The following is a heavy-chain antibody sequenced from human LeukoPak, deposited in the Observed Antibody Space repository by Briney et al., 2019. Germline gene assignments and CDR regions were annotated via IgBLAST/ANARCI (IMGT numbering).Heavy chain of an antibody. CDR3: ARRRQYDSSLFWNFDL. Sequence: SDTLSLTCAVYGGSFSGYYWSWIRQSPGKRLEWIGEINHSGSTNYNPSLKSRVTISVDTSKNQFSLKLNSVTAADTAVYYCARRRQYDSSLFWNFDLWGRGTLVTVSS. CDR1: GGSFSGYY. CDR2: INHSGST. V-gene: IGHV4-34*01. D-gene: IGHD6-6*01. J-gene: IGHJ2*01.